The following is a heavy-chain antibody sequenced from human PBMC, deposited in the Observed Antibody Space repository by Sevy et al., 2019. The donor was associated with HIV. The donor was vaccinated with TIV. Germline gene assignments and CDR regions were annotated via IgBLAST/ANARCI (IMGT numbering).Heavy chain of an antibody. CDR3: ARGRKTTEEWLETHEYYYGLAV. V-gene: IGHV3-30*02. D-gene: IGHD2-8*01. CDR2: VRNDGSNK. Sequence: GGSLRLSCAASGFSLTTSDMHWVRQAPGKGLEWVAYVRNDGSNKYYADSVRDRFTISRDSPKNTLYLQMNSLRDEDTALYYCARGRKTTEEWLETHEYYYGLAVWGQGTTVTVSS. CDR1: GFSLTTSD. J-gene: IGHJ6*02.